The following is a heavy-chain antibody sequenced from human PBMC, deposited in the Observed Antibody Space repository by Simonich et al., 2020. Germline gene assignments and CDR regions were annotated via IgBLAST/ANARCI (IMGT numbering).Heavy chain of an antibody. D-gene: IGHD6-6*01. V-gene: IGHV1-2*02. Sequence: QVQLVQSGAEVKKPGASVKVSCTASGYTFTGYYMHWVRQAPGQGLEVVGWINPNSGGQNDAQKFQGRVTMTRETSIITAYMELSRLRSDDTAVDYCARDRAARYYYYYYMDVWGKGTTVTVSS. CDR2: INPNSGGQ. CDR3: ARDRAARYYYYYYMDV. J-gene: IGHJ6*03. CDR1: GYTFTGYY.